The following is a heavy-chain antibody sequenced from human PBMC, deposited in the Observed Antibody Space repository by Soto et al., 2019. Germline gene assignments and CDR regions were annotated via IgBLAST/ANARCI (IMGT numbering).Heavy chain of an antibody. D-gene: IGHD3-10*01. CDR3: ASTNYNASLKRRVTISVDTATNPVSLKLSSVIAADTAVYYCAREGYCSSTSCYGWSEYYYYGMDV. Sequence: ASVKVSCKASGGTFSSYAISWVRQAPGQGLEWMGGIIPIFGTANYAQKFQGRVAITADESTSTAYMELSSLRSEDTAVYYCASTNYNASLKRRVTISVDTATNPVSLKLSSVIAADTAVYYCAREGYCSSTSCYGWSEYYYYGMDVWGQGTTVTVSS. J-gene: IGHJ6*02. V-gene: IGHV1-69*13. CDR1: GGTFSSYA. CDR2: IIPIFGTA.